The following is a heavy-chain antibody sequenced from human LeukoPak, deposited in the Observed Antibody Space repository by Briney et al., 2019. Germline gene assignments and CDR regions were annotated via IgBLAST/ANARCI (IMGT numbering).Heavy chain of an antibody. CDR1: GGSISSSRYY. CDR3: ARHVWGGWGLSSSWYSPENWFDP. D-gene: IGHD6-13*01. J-gene: IGHJ5*02. V-gene: IGHV4-39*01. CDR2: IYYSGST. Sequence: SETLSLTCTVSGGSISSSRYYWGWIRQPPGKGLEWIGSIYYSGSTYYNPSLKSRVTISVDTSKNQFSLKLSSVTAADTAVYYCARHVWGGWGLSSSWYSPENWFDPWGQGTLVTVSS.